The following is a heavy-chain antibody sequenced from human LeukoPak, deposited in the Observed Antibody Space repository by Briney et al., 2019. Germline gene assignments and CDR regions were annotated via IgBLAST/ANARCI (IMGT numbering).Heavy chain of an antibody. CDR2: IYYSGST. Sequence: PSETLSLTCTVSGGSISSGDYYWSWIRQPPGKGLEWIGYIYYSGSTYYNPSLKSRVTISVDTSKNQFPLKLSSVTAADTAVYYCAREIFGVVIAGGPYYYYMDVWGKGTTVTVSS. V-gene: IGHV4-30-4*08. CDR1: GGSISSGDYY. CDR3: AREIFGVVIAGGPYYYYMDV. J-gene: IGHJ6*03. D-gene: IGHD3-3*01.